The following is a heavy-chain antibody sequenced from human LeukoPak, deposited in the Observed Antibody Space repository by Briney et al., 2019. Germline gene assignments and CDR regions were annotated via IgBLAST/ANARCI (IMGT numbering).Heavy chain of an antibody. J-gene: IGHJ3*02. D-gene: IGHD6-25*01. CDR1: GFTFTSHS. CDR3: ARESSESFDI. CDR2: IGIRSTSI. Sequence: PGGSLRLSCAASGFTFTSHSMNWVRQAPGKGLEWVSSIGIRSTSIYYADSVKGRFTISRDNAKNSLYLQMNSLRAEDTAVYYCARESSESFDIWGQGTMVTVSS. V-gene: IGHV3-21*01.